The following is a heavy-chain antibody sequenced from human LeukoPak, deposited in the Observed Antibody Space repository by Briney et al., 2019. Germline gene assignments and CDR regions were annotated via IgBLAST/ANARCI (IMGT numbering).Heavy chain of an antibody. CDR3: ARASGYSSSWYGSVY. Sequence: RPGGSLRLSCAASGFTFDDYGMSWVRQAPGKGLEWVSGINWNGGSTGYAASVKGRFTISRDNAKNSMYLQMNSLRAEDTALYYCARASGYSSSWYGSVYWGQGTLVTVSS. J-gene: IGHJ4*02. D-gene: IGHD6-13*01. CDR1: GFTFDDYG. CDR2: INWNGGST. V-gene: IGHV3-20*04.